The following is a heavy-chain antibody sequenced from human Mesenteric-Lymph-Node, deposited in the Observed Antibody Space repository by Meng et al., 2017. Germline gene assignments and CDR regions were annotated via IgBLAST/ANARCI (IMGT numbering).Heavy chain of an antibody. CDR2: ISPNTDNT. J-gene: IGHJ3*01. CDR1: GYTFSSYG. V-gene: IGHV1-18*01. D-gene: IGHD3-3*01. Sequence: ASVKVSCKASGYTFSSYGISWVRQAPGQGLEWMGWISPNTDNTKYSQKLQGRVTVTTDTSTTTTYMELRSLRSDDTAVYYCAREPYIDLGNGYRPEGDNALDLWGQGTRVTVSS. CDR3: AREPYIDLGNGYRPEGDNALDL.